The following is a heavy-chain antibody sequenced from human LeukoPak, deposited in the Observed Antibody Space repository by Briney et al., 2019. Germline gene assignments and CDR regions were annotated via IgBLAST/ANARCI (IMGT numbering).Heavy chain of an antibody. D-gene: IGHD4-17*01. V-gene: IGHV4-39*07. CDR3: ARDNLSGLRPYYYYMDV. Sequence: SETLSLTCTVSGGSISRSSYYWGWVRPPPGKGLEWIGNIYYSGSTYYNPSLNSRVTISVDTSKNQFSLKLSSVTAADTAVYYCARDNLSGLRPYYYYMDVWGKGTTVTVSS. CDR2: IYYSGST. J-gene: IGHJ6*03. CDR1: GGSISRSSYY.